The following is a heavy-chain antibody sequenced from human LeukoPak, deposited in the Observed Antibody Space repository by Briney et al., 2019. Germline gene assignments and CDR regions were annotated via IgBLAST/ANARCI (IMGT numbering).Heavy chain of an antibody. Sequence: GGSLRLSCSASGFTFSSYGMHWVRQAPGKGLEWVAVIWYDGNNKYYADSVKGRFTISRDNSKNTLYLQMNSLRAEDTAVYYCARDWGLVARLLDYWGQGTLVTVSS. CDR3: ARDWGLVARLLDY. CDR2: IWYDGNNK. J-gene: IGHJ4*02. CDR1: GFTFSSYG. D-gene: IGHD3-16*01. V-gene: IGHV3-33*08.